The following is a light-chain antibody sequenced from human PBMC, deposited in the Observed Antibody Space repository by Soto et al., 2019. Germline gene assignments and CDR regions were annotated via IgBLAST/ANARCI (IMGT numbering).Light chain of an antibody. J-gene: IGKJ5*01. CDR2: GAS. CDR1: QSISSW. CDR3: HQQDSTPSIT. V-gene: IGKV1-5*01. Sequence: DIQLTQSPSTLSSSVGDRATLTCRASQSISSWLAWYQQKPGQAPRLLIYGASSMASGVPDRFSGSGSGTEFTPTISSLEPEDYAVYYCHQQDSTPSITFGQGTRLEIK.